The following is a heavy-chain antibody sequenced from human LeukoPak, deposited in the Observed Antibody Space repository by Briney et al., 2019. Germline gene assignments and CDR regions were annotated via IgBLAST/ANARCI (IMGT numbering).Heavy chain of an antibody. CDR2: INHSGST. Sequence: SETLSLTCTVSGGSISSYYWSWIRQPPGKGLEWIGEINHSGSTNYNPSLKSRVTISVDTSKNQFSLKLSSVTAADTAVYYCARGRSYYYYGMDVWGQGTTVTVSS. J-gene: IGHJ6*02. CDR3: ARGRSYYYYGMDV. V-gene: IGHV4-34*01. CDR1: GGSISSYY.